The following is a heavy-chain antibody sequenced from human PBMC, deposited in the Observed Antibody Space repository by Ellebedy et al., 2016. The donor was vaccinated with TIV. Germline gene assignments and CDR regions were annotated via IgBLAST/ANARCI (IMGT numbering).Heavy chain of an antibody. CDR3: ARKYIYGFD. D-gene: IGHD5-18*01. CDR2: IYSGGAT. V-gene: IGHV3-66*01. CDR1: GFTFSNNY. Sequence: PGGSLRLSCAASGFTFSNNYMSWVRQAPGKGLEWVSVIYSGGATSYADSVKGRFTISRDNSKNTLYLQMNSLRVEDTAVYYCARKYIYGFDWGQGTLVTVSS. J-gene: IGHJ4*02.